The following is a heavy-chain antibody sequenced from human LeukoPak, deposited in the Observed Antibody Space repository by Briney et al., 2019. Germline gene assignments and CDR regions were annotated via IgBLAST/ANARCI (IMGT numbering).Heavy chain of an antibody. CDR2: ITNNGSTI. V-gene: IGHV3-48*01. D-gene: IGHD6-19*01. CDR3: ARDQWLAYYYHGMDV. CDR1: GFTFSTYA. Sequence: GGSLRLSCAASGFTFSTYAMHWVRQAPGKGLEWVSYITNNGSTIYYADSVKGRFTISRDKAENSLYLQMNSLRAEDTAIYYCARDQWLAYYYHGMDVWGQGTTVTVSS. J-gene: IGHJ6*02.